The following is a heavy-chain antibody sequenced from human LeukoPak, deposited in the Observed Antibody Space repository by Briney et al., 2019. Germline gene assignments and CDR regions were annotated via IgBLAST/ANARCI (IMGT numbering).Heavy chain of an antibody. D-gene: IGHD6-13*01. V-gene: IGHV1-18*01. CDR3: AREGAVEAAALYYYYGMDV. J-gene: IGHJ6*02. CDR2: NSAYNGNT. CDR1: GYTFTSYG. Sequence: ASVKVSCKASGYTFTSYGISWVRQAPGQGLEWMGWNSAYNGNTNYAQKLQGRVTMTTDTSTSTAYMELRSLRSDDTAVYYCAREGAVEAAALYYYYGMDVWGQGTTVTVSS.